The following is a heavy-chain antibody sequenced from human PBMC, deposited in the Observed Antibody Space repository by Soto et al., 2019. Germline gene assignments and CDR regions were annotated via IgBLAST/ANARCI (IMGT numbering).Heavy chain of an antibody. D-gene: IGHD3-22*01. CDR3: ARRPYYYDSSGYPFDY. Sequence: QVQLVQSGAEVKKPGSSVKVSCKASGGTFSSYAISWVRQAPGQGLEWMGGIIPIFGTANYAQKFQGRGTITADEATSTGYMELSSLRSEDAAVYYCARRPYYYDSSGYPFDYWGQGTLVTVSS. CDR2: IIPIFGTA. V-gene: IGHV1-69*01. J-gene: IGHJ4*02. CDR1: GGTFSSYA.